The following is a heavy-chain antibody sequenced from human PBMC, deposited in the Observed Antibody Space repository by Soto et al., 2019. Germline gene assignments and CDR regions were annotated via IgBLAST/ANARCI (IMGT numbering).Heavy chain of an antibody. J-gene: IGHJ6*02. Sequence: QVQLVQSGAEVKKPGSSVKVSCKASGGTFSSYAISWVRQAPGQGLEWMGGIIPIFGTANYAQKFQGRGTITADESASTAYMELSSLRSEDTTVYYCARSYCSGGSCYSSYYYYGMDVWGQGTTVTVSS. D-gene: IGHD2-15*01. CDR2: IIPIFGTA. CDR3: ARSYCSGGSCYSSYYYYGMDV. CDR1: GGTFSSYA. V-gene: IGHV1-69*12.